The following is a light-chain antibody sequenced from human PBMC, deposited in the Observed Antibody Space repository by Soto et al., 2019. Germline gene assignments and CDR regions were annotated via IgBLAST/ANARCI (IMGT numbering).Light chain of an antibody. V-gene: IGKV3-15*01. Sequence: EIVMTQSPATLSVSPGERATLSCRASQSVTSNLAWYQQKYGQAPRLLIYGASTRATGIPGRFSGSGSGTEFTLTISSLQSEDFAVYYCQQYNNWPYTFGQGTKVDIK. CDR3: QQYNNWPYT. J-gene: IGKJ2*01. CDR2: GAS. CDR1: QSVTSN.